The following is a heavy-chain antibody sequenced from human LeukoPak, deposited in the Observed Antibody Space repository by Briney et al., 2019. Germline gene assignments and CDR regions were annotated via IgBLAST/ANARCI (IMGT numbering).Heavy chain of an antibody. D-gene: IGHD6-19*01. CDR2: INPSGGST. J-gene: IGHJ4*02. CDR3: ARDGVAGVYYFVY. Sequence: ASVKVSCKASGYTFTSYYMHWVRQAPGQGLGWMGIINPSGGSTNYAQKFQGRVTMTRDMSTSTVYMELSSLRSEDTAVYYCARDGVAGVYYFVYWGQGTLVTVSS. V-gene: IGHV1-46*01. CDR1: GYTFTSYY.